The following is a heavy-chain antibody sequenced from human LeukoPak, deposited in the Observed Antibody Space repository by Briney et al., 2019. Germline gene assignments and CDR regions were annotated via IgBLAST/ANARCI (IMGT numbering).Heavy chain of an antibody. J-gene: IGHJ6*04. Sequence: ASVTVSCTASGYTFSDYFLHWVRQAPGQGPEWMGRINPNSGGTNYAQKFQGRVTMTRDTSISTAYMELSRLRSDDTAVYYCARGDILTGYYIRDVWGKGTTVTVSS. CDR3: ARGDILTGYYIRDV. CDR2: INPNSGGT. V-gene: IGHV1-2*02. CDR1: GYTFSDYF. D-gene: IGHD3-9*01.